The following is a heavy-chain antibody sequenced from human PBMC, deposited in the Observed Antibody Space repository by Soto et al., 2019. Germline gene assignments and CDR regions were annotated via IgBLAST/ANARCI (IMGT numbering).Heavy chain of an antibody. V-gene: IGHV4-61*01. D-gene: IGHD6-13*01. CDR1: GGSVSSSFFY. CDR3: ARLTTSSGWSCFGS. CDR2: IYYTGTT. Sequence: PSETLSLTCTVSGGSVSSSFFYWSWVRQPPGQRLEWIGYIYYTGTTNYNPSLASRVAMSVDTSKKQFTLNLRSLTAADTARYYCARLTTSSGWSCFGSWGQGKLVTVFS. J-gene: IGHJ4*02.